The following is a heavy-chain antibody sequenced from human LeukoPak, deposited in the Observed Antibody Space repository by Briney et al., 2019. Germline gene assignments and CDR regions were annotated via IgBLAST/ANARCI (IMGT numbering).Heavy chain of an antibody. D-gene: IGHD6-6*01. Sequence: SETLSLTCSVSGDSIYWSWVRQSPRKGLQWIGTVYYSGATNYNPSLASRVTMSLDVSKSQFSLKLTSVTAADTAVYYCAREGHRRTYRTSSVGTYWGQGTLVTVSS. J-gene: IGHJ4*02. V-gene: IGHV4-59*12. CDR2: VYYSGAT. CDR1: GDSIY. CDR3: AREGHRRTYRTSSVGTY.